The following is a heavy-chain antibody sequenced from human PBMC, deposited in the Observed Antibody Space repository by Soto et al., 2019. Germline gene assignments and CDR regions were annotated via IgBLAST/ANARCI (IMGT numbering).Heavy chain of an antibody. V-gene: IGHV1-18*01. D-gene: IGHD2-2*01. Sequence: ASVKVSCKASGYTFTSYGISWVRQAPGQGLEWMGWISAYNGNTNYAQKLQGRVTMTTDTSTSTAYMELRSLRSDDTAVYYCAREKLLGYCSSTSCYSRFDPWGQGTLVTVSS. CDR3: AREKLLGYCSSTSCYSRFDP. CDR1: GYTFTSYG. CDR2: ISAYNGNT. J-gene: IGHJ5*02.